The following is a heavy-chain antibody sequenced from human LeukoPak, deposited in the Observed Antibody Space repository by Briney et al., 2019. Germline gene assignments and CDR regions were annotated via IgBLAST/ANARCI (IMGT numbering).Heavy chain of an antibody. CDR1: GGSFSGYY. CDR2: IYYSGNT. Sequence: SETLSLTCAVYGGSFSGYYWSWIRQHPGRGLEWIGYIYYSGNTYYNPSLESRVTISVDTSKTQFSLKLNSVTAADTAVYYRARDRGSSSWYGMDVWGQGTTVTVSS. V-gene: IGHV4-31*11. J-gene: IGHJ6*02. D-gene: IGHD6-13*01. CDR3: ARDRGSSSWYGMDV.